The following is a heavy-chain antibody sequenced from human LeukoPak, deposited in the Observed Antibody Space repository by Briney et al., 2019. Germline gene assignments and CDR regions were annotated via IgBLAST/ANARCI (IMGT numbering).Heavy chain of an antibody. V-gene: IGHV4-34*01. CDR1: GGSFSGYY. CDR3: ARLGQWDPNWFDY. D-gene: IGHD1-1*01. Sequence: SETLSLTCAVYGGSFSGYYWSWIRQPPGKGLEWIGEINHSGSTNYNPSLKSRVTISVDTSKNQFSLKLSSVTAADTAVYYCARLGQWDPNWFDYWGQGTLVTVSS. CDR2: INHSGST. J-gene: IGHJ4*02.